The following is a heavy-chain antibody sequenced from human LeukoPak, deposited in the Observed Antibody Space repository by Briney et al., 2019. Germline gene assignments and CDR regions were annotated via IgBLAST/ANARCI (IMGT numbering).Heavy chain of an antibody. Sequence: GASVKVSCKASGCTFTGYYMHWVRQAPGQGLEWMGWISAYNGNTNYAQKLQGRVTMTTDTSTSTAYMELRSLRSDDTAVYYCARGVYPDYWGQGTLVTVSS. D-gene: IGHD1-14*01. CDR3: ARGVYPDY. CDR2: ISAYNGNT. V-gene: IGHV1-18*04. J-gene: IGHJ4*02. CDR1: GCTFTGYY.